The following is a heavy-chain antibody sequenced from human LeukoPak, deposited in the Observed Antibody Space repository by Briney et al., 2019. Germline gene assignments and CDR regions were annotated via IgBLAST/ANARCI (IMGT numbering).Heavy chain of an antibody. CDR1: GFTFSSYE. J-gene: IGHJ4*02. CDR3: AKGAHFYYDSSGDFDY. D-gene: IGHD3-22*01. CDR2: ISGNGGST. Sequence: GGSLRLSCAASGFTFSSYEMNWVRQAPGKGLEWVSAISGNGGSTDYADSVKGRFTISRDNSKNTLYLQMSSLRAEDTAVYYCAKGAHFYYDSSGDFDYWGQGTLVTVSS. V-gene: IGHV3-23*01.